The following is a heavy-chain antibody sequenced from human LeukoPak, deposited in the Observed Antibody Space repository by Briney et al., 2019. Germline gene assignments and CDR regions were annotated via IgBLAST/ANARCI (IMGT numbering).Heavy chain of an antibody. V-gene: IGHV1-2*02. Sequence: EASVKVSFKASGYTFTVYYMHWVRQAPGQGLEWMGWINPNSGGTNYAQKFQGRVTMTRDTSISTAYMELSRLRSDDTAVYYCARPAGGDNYFDYWGQGTLVTVSS. CDR3: ARPAGGDNYFDY. CDR1: GYTFTVYY. CDR2: INPNSGGT. D-gene: IGHD2-2*01. J-gene: IGHJ4*02.